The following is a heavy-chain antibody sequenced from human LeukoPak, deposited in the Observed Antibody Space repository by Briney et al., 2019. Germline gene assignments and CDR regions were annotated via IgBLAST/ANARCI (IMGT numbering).Heavy chain of an antibody. J-gene: IGHJ6*03. Sequence: KPSETLSLTCTVSGGSISSNIYSWGWIRQPAGEGLEWIGRLHTSGSTHYNPSLKSRVTMTVDTSKNQFSLKLSSVTAADTAVYYCARDPYSGAYSEGYYYYYMDVWGTGTTVTVSS. D-gene: IGHD1-26*01. CDR1: GGSISSNIYS. V-gene: IGHV4-61*02. CDR2: LHTSGST. CDR3: ARDPYSGAYSEGYYYYYMDV.